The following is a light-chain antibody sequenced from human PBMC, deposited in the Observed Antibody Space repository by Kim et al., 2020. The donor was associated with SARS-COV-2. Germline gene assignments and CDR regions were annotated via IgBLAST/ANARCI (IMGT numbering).Light chain of an antibody. V-gene: IGKV3-15*01. CDR1: QSVSSN. CDR3: QQARLT. J-gene: IGKJ4*01. CDR2: GAS. Sequence: EIVMTQSPATLSVSPGERATLSCRASQSVSSNLAWYQQKPGQAPRLLIYGASTRATGIPARFSGSGSGTEFTLTISSLQSEDFAVYYCQQARLTFGGGTKVDIK.